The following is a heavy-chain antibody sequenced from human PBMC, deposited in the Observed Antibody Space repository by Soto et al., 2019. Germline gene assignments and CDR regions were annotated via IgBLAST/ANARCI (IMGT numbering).Heavy chain of an antibody. CDR3: ARVYSNYAFYYYYMDV. V-gene: IGHV4-34*01. J-gene: IGHJ6*03. CDR1: GGSFSGYY. D-gene: IGHD4-4*01. Sequence: SETLSLTCAVYGGSFSGYYWSWIRQPPGKGLEWIGEINHSGSTNYNPSLKSRVTISVDTSKNQFSLKLSSVTAADTAVYYCARVYSNYAFYYYYMDVWGKGTTVTVSS. CDR2: INHSGST.